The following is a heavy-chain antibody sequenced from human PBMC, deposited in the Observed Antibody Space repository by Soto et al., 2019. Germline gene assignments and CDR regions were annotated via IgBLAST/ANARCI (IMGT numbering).Heavy chain of an antibody. CDR3: AKEVSLGSTVDLGY. D-gene: IGHD3-10*01. CDR1: GFTPSIFA. V-gene: IGHV3-23*01. CDR2: ISGSGGST. Sequence: GGSLRLSCADSGFTPSIFAMGCVRQSPGKALEWVPTISGSGGSTYYADAVKGGFTISRDNSMGTLYLQMKSLRVEDTAIYYCAKEVSLGSTVDLGYWGQGALVTVSS. J-gene: IGHJ4*02.